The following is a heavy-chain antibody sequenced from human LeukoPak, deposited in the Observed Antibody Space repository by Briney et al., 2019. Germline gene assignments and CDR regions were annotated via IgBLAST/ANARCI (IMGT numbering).Heavy chain of an antibody. D-gene: IGHD6-13*01. V-gene: IGHV4-59*01. CDR2: IYYSGST. CDR3: ARAEYSSSWYLNWFDP. J-gene: IGHJ5*02. CDR1: GGSISSYY. Sequence: PSETLSLTCTVSGGSISSYYWSWIRQPPGKGLEWIGYIYYSGSTNYNPSLKSRVTISVDTSKNQFSLKLSSVTAADTAVYYCARAEYSSSWYLNWFDPWGQGTLVTVSS.